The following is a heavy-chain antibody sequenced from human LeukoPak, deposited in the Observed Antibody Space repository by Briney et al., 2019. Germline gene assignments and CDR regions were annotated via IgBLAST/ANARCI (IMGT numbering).Heavy chain of an antibody. D-gene: IGHD4-17*01. Sequence: GGSLRLSCAASGFTFSSYAMSWVRQAPGKGLEWVSAISGSGGSTNYADSVKGRFTISRDNSKNTLYLQMNSLRAEDTAVYYCAREGDYGDYSFDYWGQGTLVTVSS. CDR2: ISGSGGST. V-gene: IGHV3-23*01. J-gene: IGHJ4*02. CDR1: GFTFSSYA. CDR3: AREGDYGDYSFDY.